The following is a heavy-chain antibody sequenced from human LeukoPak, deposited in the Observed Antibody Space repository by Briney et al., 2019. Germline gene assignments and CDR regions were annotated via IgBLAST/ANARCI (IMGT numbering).Heavy chain of an antibody. CDR1: GGSISSSSYY. J-gene: IGHJ4*02. Sequence: PSETLTLTCTVSGGSISSSSYYWGWIRQPPGKGLEWIGSIYYSGSTYYNPSLKSRVTISVDTSKNQFSLKLSSVTTADTAVYYCARQSIAVARWGQETLFTVSS. CDR2: IYYSGST. CDR3: ARQSIAVAR. V-gene: IGHV4-39*01. D-gene: IGHD6-19*01.